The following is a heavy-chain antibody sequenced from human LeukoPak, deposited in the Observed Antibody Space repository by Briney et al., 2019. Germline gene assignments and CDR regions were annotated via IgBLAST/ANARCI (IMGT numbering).Heavy chain of an antibody. Sequence: SETLSLTRTVSGGSISSYYWSWIRQPAGKGLEWIGRIYTSGSTNYNPSLKSRVTMSVDTSKNQFSLKLSSVTAADTAVYYCARDGPPSGSYYFDYWGQGTLVTVSS. V-gene: IGHV4-4*07. CDR3: ARDGPPSGSYYFDY. CDR2: IYTSGST. CDR1: GGSISSYY. D-gene: IGHD1-26*01. J-gene: IGHJ4*02.